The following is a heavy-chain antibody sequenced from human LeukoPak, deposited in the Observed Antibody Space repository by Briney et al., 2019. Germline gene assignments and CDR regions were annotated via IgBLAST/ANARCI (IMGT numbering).Heavy chain of an antibody. J-gene: IGHJ4*02. CDR2: ISVNNGNT. Sequence: ASVKVSCKASGYTFTNYGISWVRQAPGQGLEWMGWISVNNGNTNYAQKFQGRVTMTTDTSTSTTYMELRSLRSEDTAVYYCARVLRYYYDSSGYYYGYWGQGTLVTVSS. V-gene: IGHV1-18*01. CDR1: GYTFTNYG. D-gene: IGHD3-22*01. CDR3: ARVLRYYYDSSGYYYGY.